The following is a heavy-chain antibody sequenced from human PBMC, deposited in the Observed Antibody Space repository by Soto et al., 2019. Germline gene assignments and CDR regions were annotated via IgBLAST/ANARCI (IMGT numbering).Heavy chain of an antibody. CDR3: ARASVFTVQQYGMDV. Sequence: SVTVSCKASGGTFSSYAISWVRQAPGQGLEWMGGIIPIFGTANYAQKFQGRVTITADKSTSTAYMELSSLRSEDTAVYYCARASVFTVQQYGMDVWGQGTTVTVSS. J-gene: IGHJ6*02. CDR1: GGTFSSYA. V-gene: IGHV1-69*06. D-gene: IGHD4-17*01. CDR2: IIPIFGTA.